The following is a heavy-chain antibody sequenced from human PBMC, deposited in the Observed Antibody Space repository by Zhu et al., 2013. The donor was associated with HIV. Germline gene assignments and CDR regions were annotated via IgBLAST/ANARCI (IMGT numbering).Heavy chain of an antibody. CDR1: GGTFSSYA. Sequence: QVQLVQSGAEVKKPGSSVKVSCKASGGTFSSYAISWVRQAPGQGLEWMGGIIPIFGTANYAQKFQGRVTITADKSTSTAYMELSSLRSEDTAVYYCARGFCSSTSCYQPYWYFDLWGRGTLVTVSS. CDR2: IIPIFGTA. CDR3: ARGFCSSTSCYQPYWYFDL. V-gene: IGHV1-69*06. D-gene: IGHD2-2*01. J-gene: IGHJ2*01.